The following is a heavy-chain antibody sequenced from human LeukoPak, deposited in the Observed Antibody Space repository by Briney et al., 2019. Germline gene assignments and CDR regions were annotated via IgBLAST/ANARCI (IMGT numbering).Heavy chain of an antibody. CDR1: GFTFSSYG. CDR2: ISYDGSNK. Sequence: GWSLRLSCAASGFTFSSYGMHWVRQAPGKGLEWVAVISYDGSNKYYADSVKGRFTISRDNSKNTLYLQINSLRAEDTAVYYCAKGIAAPGDYWGQGTLVTVSS. V-gene: IGHV3-30*18. J-gene: IGHJ4*02. D-gene: IGHD6-13*01. CDR3: AKGIAAPGDY.